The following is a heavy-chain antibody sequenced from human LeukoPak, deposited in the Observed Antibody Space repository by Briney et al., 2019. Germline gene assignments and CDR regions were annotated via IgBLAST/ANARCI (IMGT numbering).Heavy chain of an antibody. CDR3: ARADSRVGTMVRGTFDY. CDR2: ISAYNGNT. V-gene: IGHV1-18*01. Sequence: ASVKVSCKASGYTXTSYGISWVRQAPGQGLEWMGWISAYNGNTNYAQKLQGRVTMTTDTSTSTAYMELRSLRSDDTAVYYCARADSRVGTMVRGTFDYWGQGTLVTVSS. D-gene: IGHD3-10*01. J-gene: IGHJ4*02. CDR1: GYTXTSYG.